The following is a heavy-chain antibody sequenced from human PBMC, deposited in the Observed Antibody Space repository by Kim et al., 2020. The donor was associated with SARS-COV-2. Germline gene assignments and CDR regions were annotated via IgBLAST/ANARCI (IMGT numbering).Heavy chain of an antibody. CDR2: IYYSGST. V-gene: IGHV4-39*01. J-gene: IGHJ5*02. CDR3: VRNVFAVTPNRSKRNWFEH. D-gene: IGHD4-17*01. CDR1: GDSITGSSHY. Sequence: SETLSLTCSVSGDSITGSSHYWVWIRQPPGRGLEWIGSIYYSGSTHYNPSLKSRLAIPVDTFKNQFSLSLFSVTAADTGVYYCVRNVFAVTPNRSKRNWFEHWGQGTRVTVSS.